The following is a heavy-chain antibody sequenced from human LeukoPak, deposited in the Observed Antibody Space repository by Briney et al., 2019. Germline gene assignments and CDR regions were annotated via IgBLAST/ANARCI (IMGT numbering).Heavy chain of an antibody. D-gene: IGHD6-13*01. CDR3: ARGWYSSSWYFDY. V-gene: IGHV4-59*01. Sequence: PSETLSLTCTVSGGSISSYYWSWIRQPPGKGLEWIGYIYYSGSTNYNPSLKSRVTISVDTSKNQFSLKLCSVTAADTAVYYCARGWYSSSWYFDYWGQGTLVTVSS. J-gene: IGHJ4*02. CDR2: IYYSGST. CDR1: GGSISSYY.